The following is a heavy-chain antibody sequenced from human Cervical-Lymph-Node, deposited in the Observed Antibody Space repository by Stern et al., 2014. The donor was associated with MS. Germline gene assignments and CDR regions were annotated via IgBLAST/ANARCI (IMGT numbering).Heavy chain of an antibody. V-gene: IGHV1-69*01. J-gene: IGHJ5*02. D-gene: IGHD1-26*01. CDR3: ARHLGSHESGWFDP. Sequence: QLVQSGAEVKKPWSSVKVSCQASGGTLISYPISWVRQATGPGLEWLGGIMPIVGTSNYAHKFQGRVTITADESTTTIYMELRSLKSEDTAVYYCARHLGSHESGWFDPWGQGTLVTVSS. CDR1: GGTLISYP. CDR2: IMPIVGTS.